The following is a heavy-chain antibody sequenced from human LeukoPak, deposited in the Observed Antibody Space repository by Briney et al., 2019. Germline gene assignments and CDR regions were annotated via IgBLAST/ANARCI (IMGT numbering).Heavy chain of an antibody. V-gene: IGHV4-38-2*02. CDR3: ARYRSGGDAFDI. Sequence: PSETLSLTCTVSGYSISSGYFWGWIRQPPGKGLEWIGSVYHSGNTNYNPSLKSRVTISVDTSKKQFSLKLTSVTAADTAVYYCARYRSGGDAFDIWGQGTMVTVSS. D-gene: IGHD1-26*01. J-gene: IGHJ3*02. CDR1: GYSISSGYF. CDR2: VYHSGNT.